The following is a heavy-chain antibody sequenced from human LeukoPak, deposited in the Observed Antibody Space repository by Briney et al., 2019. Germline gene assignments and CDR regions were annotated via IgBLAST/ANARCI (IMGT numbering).Heavy chain of an antibody. CDR3: ATGTVSRY. V-gene: IGHV1-24*01. Sequence: ASVKVSCKASGYTFTSYGTNWVRQAPGKGLEWMGGFDPEDGETIYAQKFQGRVTMTEDTSTDTAYMELSSLRSEDTAVYYCATGTVSRYWGQGTLVTVSS. J-gene: IGHJ4*02. D-gene: IGHD4-4*01. CDR2: FDPEDGET. CDR1: GYTFTSYG.